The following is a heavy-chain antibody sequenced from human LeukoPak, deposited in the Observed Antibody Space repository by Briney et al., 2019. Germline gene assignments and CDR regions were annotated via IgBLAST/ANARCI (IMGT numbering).Heavy chain of an antibody. CDR1: GYTFTSYD. Sequence: AASVKVSCKASGYTFTSYDINWVRQATGQGLEWMGWMNPNSGNTGYAQKFQGRVTMTRNTSISTAYMELGSLRSEDTAVYYCARAKVRIAAAGTVYYFDYWGQGTLVTVSS. CDR3: ARAKVRIAAAGTVYYFDY. D-gene: IGHD6-13*01. J-gene: IGHJ4*02. CDR2: MNPNSGNT. V-gene: IGHV1-8*01.